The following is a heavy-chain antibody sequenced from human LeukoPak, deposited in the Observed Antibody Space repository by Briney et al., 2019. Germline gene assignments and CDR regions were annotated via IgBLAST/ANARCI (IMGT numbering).Heavy chain of an antibody. V-gene: IGHV3-30*02. D-gene: IGHD3-10*01. Sequence: GGSLRLSCAASGFTFSYYGMHWVRQGPGKGLDGVAFIRYDGSNKYYADSVKGRFTISRDNSKNTLYLQMNSLRAEDTAVYYCVKDLITMVRGERTNFFDYWGQGTLVTVSS. CDR2: IRYDGSNK. CDR1: GFTFSYYG. CDR3: VKDLITMVRGERTNFFDY. J-gene: IGHJ4*02.